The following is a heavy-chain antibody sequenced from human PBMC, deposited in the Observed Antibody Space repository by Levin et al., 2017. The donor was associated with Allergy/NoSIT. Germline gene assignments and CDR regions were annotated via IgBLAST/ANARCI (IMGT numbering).Heavy chain of an antibody. CDR3: MGGRGWLPDY. CDR1: ADSISSYY. J-gene: IGHJ4*02. V-gene: IGHV4-59*03. D-gene: IGHD1-26*01. Sequence: SEILSLTCTVSADSISSYYWTWIRQSPGKGLEWIGFVYDSGSTNYNPSLKSRVTISVDTSKNQFSLRLSSVTAADTALYYCMGGRGWLPDYWGQGTLVTVSS. CDR2: VYDSGST.